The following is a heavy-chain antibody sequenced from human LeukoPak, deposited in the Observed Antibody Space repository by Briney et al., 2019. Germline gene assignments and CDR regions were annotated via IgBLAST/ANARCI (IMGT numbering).Heavy chain of an antibody. Sequence: GASVKVSCKASGYTFTSYAMHWVRQAPGQRLEWMGWINAGNGNTKYSQKFQGRVTITGDTFASTAYMELSSLRSEDTAVYYCAREGQGYCSGGSCLPQAAYGMDVWGQGTTVTVSS. J-gene: IGHJ6*02. D-gene: IGHD2-15*01. V-gene: IGHV1-3*01. CDR3: AREGQGYCSGGSCLPQAAYGMDV. CDR2: INAGNGNT. CDR1: GYTFTSYA.